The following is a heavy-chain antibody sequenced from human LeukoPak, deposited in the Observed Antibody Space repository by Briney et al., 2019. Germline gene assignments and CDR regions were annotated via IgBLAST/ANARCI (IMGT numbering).Heavy chain of an antibody. Sequence: SQTLSLTSTVSGVSISGGGYYWSWIRQHPGKGLEWIGYIYYSGSTYYNPSLKSRVTISVDTSKNQFSLKLGSVTAADTAVYYCAREFADALGYCSGGSCPRYLDLWRRGTLVTVSS. D-gene: IGHD2-15*01. CDR2: IYYSGST. V-gene: IGHV4-31*03. J-gene: IGHJ2*01. CDR3: AREFADALGYCSGGSCPRYLDL. CDR1: GVSISGGGYY.